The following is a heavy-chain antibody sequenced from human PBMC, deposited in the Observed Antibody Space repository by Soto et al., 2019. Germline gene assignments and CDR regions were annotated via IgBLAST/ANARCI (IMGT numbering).Heavy chain of an antibody. D-gene: IGHD3-10*01. Sequence: ASVKVSCKASGCTFIDYYIHWVRLAPGQGLEWMGWIKPNSGDTKYAQKFQGWVTMTRDTSIRTAYMELSRLRSDDTAIYYCARGYGGLGNYVFYFYGLDVWGQGTTVTVSS. V-gene: IGHV1-2*04. CDR2: IKPNSGDT. CDR1: GCTFIDYY. CDR3: ARGYGGLGNYVFYFYGLDV. J-gene: IGHJ6*02.